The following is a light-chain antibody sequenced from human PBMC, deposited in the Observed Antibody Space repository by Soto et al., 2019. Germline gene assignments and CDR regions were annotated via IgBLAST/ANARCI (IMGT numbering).Light chain of an antibody. J-gene: IGKJ3*01. V-gene: IGKV3-20*01. CDR2: TTS. CDR3: QQCGGSPLFS. CDR1: QSVASSC. Sequence: EIVLTQSPGTLSLSPGERATLSCTASQSVASSCLAWYQRKPSQAPRLLIHTTSIRATDIPDRFSGSGSGTDFTLTISRLEPEDSAVYYCQQCGGSPLFSFGPGTRVDI.